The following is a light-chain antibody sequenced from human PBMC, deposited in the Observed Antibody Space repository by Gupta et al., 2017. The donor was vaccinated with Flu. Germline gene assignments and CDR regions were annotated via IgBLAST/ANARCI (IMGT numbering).Light chain of an antibody. CDR3: GTWSSTLTGPRV. V-gene: IGLV1-51*02. Sequence: VTISFSGSTSNMEKNYVAWYQQLPGAAPKLLIYENDKRPAGAPDRFSGSKSGTSATLAITGLQSGEEADYYCGTWSSTLTGPRVFGGGTKLTVL. CDR2: END. CDR1: TSNMEKNY. J-gene: IGLJ3*02.